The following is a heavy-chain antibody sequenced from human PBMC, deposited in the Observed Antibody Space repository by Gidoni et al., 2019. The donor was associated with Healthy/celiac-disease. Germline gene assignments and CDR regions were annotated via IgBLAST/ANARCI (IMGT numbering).Heavy chain of an antibody. V-gene: IGHV3-11*01. CDR3: ASWDYSNFYYYGMDV. Sequence: QVQLVEYGGGLVNPGGSLRLSCAASGFPFSDYYISWIRQAPGKGLEWVSYISRSGSTIYYADSMKGRFTISRDKAKNSLYLQMNSLRAEETAVYYWASWDYSNFYYYGMDVWGQGTTVTVSS. CDR2: ISRSGSTI. CDR1: GFPFSDYY. D-gene: IGHD4-4*01. J-gene: IGHJ6*02.